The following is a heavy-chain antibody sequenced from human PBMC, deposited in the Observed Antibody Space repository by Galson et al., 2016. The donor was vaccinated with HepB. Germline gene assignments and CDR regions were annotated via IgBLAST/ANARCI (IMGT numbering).Heavy chain of an antibody. CDR3: ARGFQRYNWNDQLDY. Sequence: SLRLSCAASGFTFSSYWMSWVRQAPGKGLEWVANIKQDGSEKYYVDSVKGRFTISRDNAKNSLYLQMNSLRAEDTAVYYCARGFQRYNWNDQLDYWGQGTLVTVSS. J-gene: IGHJ4*02. CDR2: IKQDGSEK. V-gene: IGHV3-7*01. CDR1: GFTFSSYW. D-gene: IGHD1-20*01.